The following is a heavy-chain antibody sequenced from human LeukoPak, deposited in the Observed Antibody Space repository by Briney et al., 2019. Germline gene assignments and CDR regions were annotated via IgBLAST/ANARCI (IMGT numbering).Heavy chain of an antibody. D-gene: IGHD3-3*01. CDR3: ARVVLPTYYDFWSGYPYYFDY. Sequence: DSVKVSCKASGYTFTGYYMHWVRQAPGQGLEWMGWINPNSGGTNYAQKFQGRVTMTRDTSISTAYMELSRLRSDDTAVYYCARVVLPTYYDFWSGYPYYFDYWGQGTLVTVSS. CDR1: GYTFTGYY. J-gene: IGHJ4*02. CDR2: INPNSGGT. V-gene: IGHV1-2*02.